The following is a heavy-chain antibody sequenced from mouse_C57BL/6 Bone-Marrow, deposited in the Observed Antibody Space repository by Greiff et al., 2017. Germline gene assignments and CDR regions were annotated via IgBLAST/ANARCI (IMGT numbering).Heavy chain of an antibody. CDR2: IDPSDSYT. Sequence: VQLQQPGAELVRPGTSVKLSCKASGYTFTSYWMHWVKQRPGQGLEWIGVIDPSDSYTNYNQKFKGKATLTVDTSSSTAYMQLSSLTSEDSAVYYCARRDYGSSTYYAMDYWGQGTSVTVSS. D-gene: IGHD1-1*01. J-gene: IGHJ4*01. V-gene: IGHV1-59*01. CDR1: GYTFTSYW. CDR3: ARRDYGSSTYYAMDY.